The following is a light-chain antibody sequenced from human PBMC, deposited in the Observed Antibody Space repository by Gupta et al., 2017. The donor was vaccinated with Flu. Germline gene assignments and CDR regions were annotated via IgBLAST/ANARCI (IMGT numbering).Light chain of an antibody. CDR2: DTS. CDR3: QQRSNWPPFT. CDR1: QSVSSY. J-gene: IGKJ4*01. V-gene: IGKV3-11*01. Sequence: EIVSTLSPATLSLSPGERATLSCRASQSVSSYLAWYQQKPGQAPRLLIYDTSNRAAGIPARFSGSWSGTDYTLTISSLEPEDFAVYFCQQRSNWPPFTFGGGTKVEIK.